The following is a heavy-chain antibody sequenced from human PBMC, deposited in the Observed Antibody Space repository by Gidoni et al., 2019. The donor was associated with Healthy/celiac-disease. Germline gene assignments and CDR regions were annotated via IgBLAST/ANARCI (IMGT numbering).Heavy chain of an antibody. CDR2: ISGSGGST. J-gene: IGHJ5*02. Sequence: EVQLLESGGGLVQPGGSLRLSWAASGFTFSSSAVSRVRQAPGKGLKWVSAISGSGGSTYYADSVKGRFTISKDNSKSTLYLQMNSLRAEDTAVYYCAKELLVGATWGQGTLVTVSS. V-gene: IGHV3-23*01. D-gene: IGHD1-26*01. CDR3: AKELLVGAT. CDR1: GFTFSSSA.